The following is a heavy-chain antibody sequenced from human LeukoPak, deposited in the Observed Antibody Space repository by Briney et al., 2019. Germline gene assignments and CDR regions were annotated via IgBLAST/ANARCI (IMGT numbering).Heavy chain of an antibody. CDR2: ISYDGSKK. V-gene: IGHV3-30*18. J-gene: IGHJ4*02. CDR1: GFTFSSYG. D-gene: IGHD5-12*01. CDR3: AKAPSGSGYAY. Sequence: GGSLRLSCAASGFTFSSYGMHWVRQAPGKGLEWVAVISYDGSKKYYADSVKGRFTISRDNSKNTLYLQMNSLRAEDTAVYYCAKAPSGSGYAYWGQGTLVTVSS.